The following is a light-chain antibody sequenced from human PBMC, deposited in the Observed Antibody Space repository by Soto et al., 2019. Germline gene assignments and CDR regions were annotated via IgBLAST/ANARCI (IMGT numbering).Light chain of an antibody. CDR2: AAS. CDR3: QQYGSSVSIT. J-gene: IGKJ5*01. V-gene: IGKV3-20*01. Sequence: EIVLTQSPGTLSLSPGERATLSCRASQSVSSSYLAWYQQKPGQAPRLLIYAASSRATGIPDRFSGSGSGTDFALTISRLEPEDFAVYYCQQYGSSVSITLGQGTRLEI. CDR1: QSVSSSY.